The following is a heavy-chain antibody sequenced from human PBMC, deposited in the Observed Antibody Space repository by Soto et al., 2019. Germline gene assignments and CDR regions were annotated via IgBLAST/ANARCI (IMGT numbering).Heavy chain of an antibody. Sequence: EERLVQSGGGLVQPGESLRLSCKASGFALDLYDMNWVRQAPRKDLEWISHIASCGGRIYYAAAVQGRFTISRDSAQNALYPQMNRLRDEDTDLYYCAGERLLLCAPYDAIDKWCQGTLVAVSS. D-gene: IGHD2-21*01. CDR3: AGERLLLCAPYDAIDK. J-gene: IGHJ3*02. V-gene: IGHV3-48*03. CDR2: IASCGGRI. CDR1: GFALDLYD.